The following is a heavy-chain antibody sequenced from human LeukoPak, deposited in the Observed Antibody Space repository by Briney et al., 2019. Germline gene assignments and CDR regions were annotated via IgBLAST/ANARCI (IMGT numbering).Heavy chain of an antibody. CDR3: AKDRSGYDYYGQFYFDY. CDR2: ISGSGGST. CDR1: GFTFSSYA. V-gene: IGHV3-23*01. D-gene: IGHD5-12*01. Sequence: GGSLRLSCAASGFTFSSYAMSWVRQAPGKELEWVSGISGSGGSTYYADSVKGRFTISRDNSKNTLYLQMNSLRAEDTAVYSCAKDRSGYDYYGQFYFDYWGQGTLVTVSS. J-gene: IGHJ4*02.